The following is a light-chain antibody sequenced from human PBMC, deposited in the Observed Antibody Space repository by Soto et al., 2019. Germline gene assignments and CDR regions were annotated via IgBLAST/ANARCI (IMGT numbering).Light chain of an antibody. CDR1: QGISNY. J-gene: IGKJ1*01. CDR2: AAS. CDR3: QTYNSAPPKT. V-gene: IGKV1-27*01. Sequence: DIQMTQSLSPLSESVGDRVTITCRASQGISNYLAWYQQKPGKVPKLLIYAASTLQSGVPSRFSGSGSGPDCRLSISSLQVAEVATYCCQTYNSAPPKTFGQGTKVEI.